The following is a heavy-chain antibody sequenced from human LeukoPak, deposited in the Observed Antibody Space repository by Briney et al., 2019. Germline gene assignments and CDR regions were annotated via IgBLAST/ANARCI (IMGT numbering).Heavy chain of an antibody. D-gene: IGHD4/OR15-4a*01. CDR3: AKVTVSELLDFGFDY. CDR2: ISWNSGSI. CDR1: GFTFDDYA. V-gene: IGHV3-9*03. J-gene: IGHJ4*02. Sequence: GGSLRLSCATSGFTFDDYAMHWVRQAPGKGLEWVSGISWNSGSIGYADSVKGRFTISRDNAKNSLYLQMNSLRAEDMALYYCAKVTVSELLDFGFDYWGQGTLVTVSS.